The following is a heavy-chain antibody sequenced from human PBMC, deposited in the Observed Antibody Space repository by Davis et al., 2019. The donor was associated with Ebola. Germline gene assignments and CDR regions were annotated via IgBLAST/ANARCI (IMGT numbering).Heavy chain of an antibody. Sequence: SVKVSCKASGYTFTSYGISWVRQAPGQGLEWMGGIIPIFGTANYAQKFQGRVTITADESTSTAYMELSSLRSEDTAVYYCAREYSGSLGAFDIWGQGTMVTVSS. CDR3: AREYSGSLGAFDI. J-gene: IGHJ3*02. CDR1: GYTFTSYG. CDR2: IIPIFGTA. V-gene: IGHV1-69*13. D-gene: IGHD1-26*01.